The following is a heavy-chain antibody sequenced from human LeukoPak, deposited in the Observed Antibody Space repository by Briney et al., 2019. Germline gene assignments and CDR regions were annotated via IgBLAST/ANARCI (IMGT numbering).Heavy chain of an antibody. J-gene: IGHJ6*03. CDR3: GRGGPPGYYYDYYMDV. CDR2: ISNSGSSI. CDR1: GFTFSSYE. V-gene: IGHV3-48*03. Sequence: GGSLRLSCAASGFTFSSYEMNWVRQAPGKGLEWVSYISNSGSSIYYADSVKGRFTTSRDNAKSSLYLQMNSLRAEDTAVYYCGRGGPPGYYYDYYMDVWGKGTTVTISS.